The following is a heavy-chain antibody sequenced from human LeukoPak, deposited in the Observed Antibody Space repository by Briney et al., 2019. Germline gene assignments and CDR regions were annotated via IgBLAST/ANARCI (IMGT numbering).Heavy chain of an antibody. J-gene: IGHJ4*02. CDR3: ARDGYSSGWYTIDY. CDR1: GGSIGGTN. Sequence: SETLSLTCTVSGGSIGGTNWGWFGRPQGKGLGGLGYIYYSGSTNYNPSLKSRVTISVDTSKNQFSLKLSSVTAADTAVYYCARDGYSSGWYTIDYWGQGTLVTVSS. D-gene: IGHD6-19*01. V-gene: IGHV4-59*01. CDR2: IYYSGST.